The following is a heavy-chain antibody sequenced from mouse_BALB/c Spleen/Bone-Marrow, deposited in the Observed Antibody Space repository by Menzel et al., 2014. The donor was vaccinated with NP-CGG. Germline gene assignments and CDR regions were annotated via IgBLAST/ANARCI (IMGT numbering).Heavy chain of an antibody. CDR2: INPSTGYT. Sequence: QVQLQQSGAELAKPGASVKMSCKASGYTLTSYWMHWVKQRPGQGLEWIGYINPSTGYTEYNQKFKDKATLTADKSSSTAYMQLSSLTSEDSAVYYCARQITMVDYAMDYWGQGTSVTVSS. J-gene: IGHJ4*01. CDR3: ARQITMVDYAMDY. D-gene: IGHD1-1*02. V-gene: IGHV1-7*01. CDR1: GYTLTSYW.